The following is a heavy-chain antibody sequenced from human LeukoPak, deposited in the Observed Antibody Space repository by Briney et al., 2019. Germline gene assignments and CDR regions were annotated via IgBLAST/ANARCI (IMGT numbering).Heavy chain of an antibody. D-gene: IGHD6-13*01. V-gene: IGHV3-21*01. CDR1: GFTFSSYS. J-gene: IGHJ5*02. CDR3: AKDRGDPQDIAAAGIPHWFDP. Sequence: PGGSLRLSCAASGFTFSSYSIDWVRQAPGKGLEWVSSISSSSSYIYYADSVKGRFTISRDNAKNSLYLQMSSLRAEDTAVYYCAKDRGDPQDIAAAGIPHWFDPWGQGTLVTVSS. CDR2: ISSSSSYI.